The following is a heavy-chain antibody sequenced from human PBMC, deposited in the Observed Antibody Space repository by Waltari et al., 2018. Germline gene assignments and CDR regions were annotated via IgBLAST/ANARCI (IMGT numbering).Heavy chain of an antibody. Sequence: QLQLQESGPGLVKPSETLSLTCPVPGGSLSSSSYYWGWIRQPQGQGLEWIGSIYYSGSTYYNPSLKSRVTISVDTSKNQFSLKLSSVTAADTAVYYCARDSIVVVPAAQYNWFDPWGQGTLVTVSS. CDR1: GGSLSSSSYY. CDR2: IYYSGST. J-gene: IGHJ5*02. CDR3: ARDSIVVVPAAQYNWFDP. D-gene: IGHD2-2*01. V-gene: IGHV4-39*07.